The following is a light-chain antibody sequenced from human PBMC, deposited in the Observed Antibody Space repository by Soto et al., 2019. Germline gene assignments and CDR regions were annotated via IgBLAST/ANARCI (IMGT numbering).Light chain of an antibody. CDR1: SNY. V-gene: IGLV2-11*01. Sequence: QSALTQPSSVSGSPGQSVTISCTRTSNYVSWYQQHPGQAPKLMIYDVNKRPSGVPDRFSGSKSGNTASLTISGLQAEDEADYYCCSFAGSYTSYVFGAGTKVTVL. J-gene: IGLJ1*01. CDR3: CSFAGSYTSYV. CDR2: DVN.